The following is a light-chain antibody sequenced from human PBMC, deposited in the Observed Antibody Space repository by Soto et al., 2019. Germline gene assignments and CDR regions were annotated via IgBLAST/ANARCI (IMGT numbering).Light chain of an antibody. V-gene: IGKV3-15*01. CDR1: QTINNN. Sequence: EILLTQSPCTLSLSPGERATLSCRASQTINNNVAWYQLKDGQVPRLVIYGASTRATGIPARFSGSGSGTEFTLTISSLQSEDFAVYYCQQYNNWPLTFGGGTKVDI. J-gene: IGKJ4*01. CDR3: QQYNNWPLT. CDR2: GAS.